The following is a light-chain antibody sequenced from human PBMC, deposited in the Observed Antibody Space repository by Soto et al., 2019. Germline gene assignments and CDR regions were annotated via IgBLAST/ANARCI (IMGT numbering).Light chain of an antibody. CDR2: AAS. CDR1: QDISNY. V-gene: IGKV1-39*01. Sequence: DIQMTQSPSSLSASIGDRVTLTCQASQDISNYLNWYQQKPGKAPNLLIYAASSLQSGVPSRFSGSGSGTDFTLTISSLQPEDFATYYCQQSYSIPFTFGQGTRLEIK. CDR3: QQSYSIPFT. J-gene: IGKJ5*01.